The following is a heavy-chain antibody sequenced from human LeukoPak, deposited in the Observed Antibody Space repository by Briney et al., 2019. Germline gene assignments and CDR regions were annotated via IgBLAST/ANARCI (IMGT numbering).Heavy chain of an antibody. J-gene: IGHJ5*02. CDR2: IYHSGST. V-gene: IGHV4-38-2*02. CDR3: ARDLGGSYYVWFDP. D-gene: IGHD1-26*01. Sequence: SETLSLTCTVSGYSISSGYYWGRIRQPPGKGLEWIGSIYHSGSTYYNPSLKSRVTISVDTSKNQFSLKLSSVTAADTAVYYCARDLGGSYYVWFDPWGQGTLVTVSS. CDR1: GYSISSGYY.